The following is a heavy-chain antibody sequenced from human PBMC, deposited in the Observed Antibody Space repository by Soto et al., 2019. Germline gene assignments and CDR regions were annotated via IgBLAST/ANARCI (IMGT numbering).Heavy chain of an antibody. CDR3: ARGGIAAASSWFDP. D-gene: IGHD6-13*01. CDR2: IIPILGIA. J-gene: IGHJ5*02. V-gene: IGHV1-69*02. Sequence: ASVKVSCKASGGTFSSYTISWVRQAPGQGLEWMGRIIPILGIANYAQKFQGRVTITADKSTSTAYMELSSLRSEDTAVYYCARGGIAAASSWFDPWGQGTLVTVSS. CDR1: GGTFSSYT.